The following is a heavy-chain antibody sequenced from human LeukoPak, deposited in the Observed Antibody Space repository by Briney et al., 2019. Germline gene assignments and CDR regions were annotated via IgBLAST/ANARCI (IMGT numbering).Heavy chain of an antibody. D-gene: IGHD5-18*01. J-gene: IGHJ6*03. CDR2: IYYSGST. Sequence: SETLSLTCAVYGGSFSGYYWSWIRQPPGKGLEWIGYIYYSGSTNYNPSLKSRVTISVDTSKNQFSLKLSSVTAADTAVYYCARYSYGYGYYYYMDVWGKGTTVTISS. CDR3: ARYSYGYGYYYYMDV. CDR1: GGSFSGYY. V-gene: IGHV4-59*01.